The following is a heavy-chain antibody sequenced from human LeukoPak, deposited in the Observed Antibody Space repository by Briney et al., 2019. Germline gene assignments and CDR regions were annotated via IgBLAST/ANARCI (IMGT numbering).Heavy chain of an antibody. Sequence: SETLSLTCTVSGGSISSYYWNWIRQPAGKGLEWIGLIYTSGSTNYNPSLKSRVTMSVDTSKKQFSLNLSSVTAADTAVYYCARGNPNTFDYWGQGTLVTVSS. CDR2: IYTSGST. CDR1: GGSISSYY. J-gene: IGHJ4*02. CDR3: ARGNPNTFDY. V-gene: IGHV4-4*07. D-gene: IGHD1/OR15-1a*01.